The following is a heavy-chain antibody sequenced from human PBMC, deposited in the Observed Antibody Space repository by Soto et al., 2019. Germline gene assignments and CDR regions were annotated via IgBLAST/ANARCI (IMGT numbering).Heavy chain of an antibody. CDR3: ARSGHYDSSGHYFDS. Sequence: SSETLSLTCTVSGDSISSGGYYWSWIRQHPGKGLEWIGYIYYSGSTHYNPSLKSRVAVSIDTSKNQFSLKLNSVTAADTAVYYCARSGHYDSSGHYFDSWGQGTLVTVSS. CDR2: IYYSGST. V-gene: IGHV4-31*03. D-gene: IGHD3-22*01. J-gene: IGHJ4*02. CDR1: GDSISSGGYY.